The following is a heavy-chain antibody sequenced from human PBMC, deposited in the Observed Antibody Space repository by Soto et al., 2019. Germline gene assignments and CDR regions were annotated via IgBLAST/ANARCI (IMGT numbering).Heavy chain of an antibody. D-gene: IGHD2-2*01. Sequence: LRLSCEASGFTFSSNWMHWVRQAPGKGLVWVSRINTDARSTSYADSVKGRFTISRDNAKNTLYLQMNSLRAEDTAVYYCAKTFLARYCSSSICYDPADYFDYWGQGTLVTVSS. J-gene: IGHJ4*02. CDR2: INTDARST. CDR3: AKTFLARYCSSSICYDPADYFDY. V-gene: IGHV3-74*01. CDR1: GFTFSSNW.